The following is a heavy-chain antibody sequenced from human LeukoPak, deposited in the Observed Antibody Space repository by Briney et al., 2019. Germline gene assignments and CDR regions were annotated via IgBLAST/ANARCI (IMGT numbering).Heavy chain of an antibody. CDR2: ITSSGSTI. Sequence: GGSLRLSCAGSGFAFSDYYMTWIRQAPGKGLEWISYITSSGSTIHYADSVKGRFTISRDNAKNSVYLEMNDLRLEGTALYYCARDRSSGGAFDIWGRGTMVTVSS. CDR1: GFAFSDYY. V-gene: IGHV3-11*01. D-gene: IGHD3-10*01. CDR3: ARDRSSGGAFDI. J-gene: IGHJ3*02.